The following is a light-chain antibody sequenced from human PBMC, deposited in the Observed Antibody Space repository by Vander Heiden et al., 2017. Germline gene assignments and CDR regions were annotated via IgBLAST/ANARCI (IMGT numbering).Light chain of an antibody. V-gene: IGKV4-1*01. J-gene: IGKJ4*02. CDR2: WAS. CDR3: QQYYIAPLT. Sequence: DIVMSQSPDSLAVSLGERATINCKSSQSVLYSSNNNNYLAWYQQKPGQPPKLLIYWASTRQSGVPDRFSGSGSGTDFTLTISSLQAVDVAVYYSQQYYIAPLTFGGGTRVEIK. CDR1: QSVLYSSNNNNY.